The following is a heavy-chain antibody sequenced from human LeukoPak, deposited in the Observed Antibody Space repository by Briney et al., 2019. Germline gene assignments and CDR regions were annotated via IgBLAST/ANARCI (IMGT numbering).Heavy chain of an antibody. J-gene: IGHJ4*02. CDR2: IYYSGTT. V-gene: IGHV4-59*12. D-gene: IGHD5-12*01. Sequence: SETLSLTCTVSGGSITNYYWSWIRQPPGKGLEWIGFIYYSGTTNYNPSLKSRVTISVDTSKNQFSLKLSSVTAADTAVYYCARRGYSGYGYYWGQGTLVTVSS. CDR1: GGSITNYY. CDR3: ARRGYSGYGYY.